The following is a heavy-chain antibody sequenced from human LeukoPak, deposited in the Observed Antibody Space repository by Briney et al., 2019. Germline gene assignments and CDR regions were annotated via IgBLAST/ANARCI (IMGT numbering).Heavy chain of an antibody. J-gene: IGHJ4*02. CDR2: INQDGTEK. CDR1: GFSFTTYW. Sequence: GGSLRLSCAASGFSFTTYWMSWVRQAPGKGLEWVANINQDGTEKYYVDSVKGRFTISRDNGKNSLYLQMNSLRVEDTAVYYCAKLAKYFYGSETFYFFEHWGQGTPVTASS. V-gene: IGHV3-7*01. D-gene: IGHD3-10*01. CDR3: AKLAKYFYGSETFYFFEH.